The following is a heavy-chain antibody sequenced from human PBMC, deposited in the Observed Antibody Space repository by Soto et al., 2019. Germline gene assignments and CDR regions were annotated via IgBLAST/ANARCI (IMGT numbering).Heavy chain of an antibody. J-gene: IGHJ4*02. CDR1: VFTFSRNG. CDR3: AKDRSSSWSFDY. Sequence: QVQLVEPGGGVVQPGRSLRLSCAASVFTFSRNGMHWVSQAPGKGLEWVAVISYDGSNKYYADSVKGRFTISRDNSKNTLYLQMNSLRAEETAVYYCAKDRSSSWSFDYWGQGTLVTVSS. V-gene: IGHV3-30*18. D-gene: IGHD6-13*01. CDR2: ISYDGSNK.